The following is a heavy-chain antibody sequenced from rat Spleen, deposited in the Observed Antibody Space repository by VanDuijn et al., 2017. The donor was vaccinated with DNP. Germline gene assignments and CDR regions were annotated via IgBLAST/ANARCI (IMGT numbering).Heavy chain of an antibody. J-gene: IGHJ4*01. Sequence: EVQLQESGPGLVKPSQSLSLTCSVTGYSITSSYRWNWIRKFPGNKLEGMGYINSAGSTNYNPSHTSRISITRDTSKNQFFLQVNSVTTEATATYYCARYNYYAMDAWGQGTSVTVSS. V-gene: IGHV3-3*01. D-gene: IGHD1-11*01. CDR2: INSAGST. CDR1: GYSITSSYR. CDR3: ARYNYYAMDA.